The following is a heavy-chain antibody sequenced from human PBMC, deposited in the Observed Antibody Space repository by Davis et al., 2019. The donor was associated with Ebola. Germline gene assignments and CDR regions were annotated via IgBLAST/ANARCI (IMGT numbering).Heavy chain of an antibody. Sequence: PSETLSLTCTVSGGSVSSGSYYWSWIRQPPGKGLEWIGYIYYSGSTYYNPSLKSRVTISVDTSKNQFSLKLSSVTAADTAVYYCASQPEYDSSGYYFIDYWGQGTLVTVSS. CDR2: IYYSGST. J-gene: IGHJ4*02. CDR3: ASQPEYDSSGYYFIDY. D-gene: IGHD3-22*01. V-gene: IGHV4-31*03. CDR1: GGSVSSGSYY.